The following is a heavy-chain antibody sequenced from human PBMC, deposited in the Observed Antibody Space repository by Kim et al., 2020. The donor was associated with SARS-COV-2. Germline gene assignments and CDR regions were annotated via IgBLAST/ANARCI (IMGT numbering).Heavy chain of an antibody. V-gene: IGHV3-33*01. D-gene: IGHD3-10*01. CDR2: IWYDGINK. CDR3: AREPPYGYYGAPLDF. J-gene: IGHJ4*02. Sequence: GGSLRLSCAASGFTFSSFAMHWVRQAPGKGLEWVAVIWYDGINKYYADSVKGRFTISRDNSKNTLYLQMSSLRAEDTAVYYCAREPPYGYYGAPLDFWGRGTLVTVSS. CDR1: GFTFSSFA.